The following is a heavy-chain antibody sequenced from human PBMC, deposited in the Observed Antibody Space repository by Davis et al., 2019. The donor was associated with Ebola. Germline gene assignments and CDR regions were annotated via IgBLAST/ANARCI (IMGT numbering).Heavy chain of an antibody. V-gene: IGHV4-39*01. CDR3: ARLYYYDSSGYYYGRFDY. D-gene: IGHD3-22*01. Sequence: SETLSLTCTVSGGSIISSSSYWGWLRQPPRKGLEWIGSIYYSGITYYNPSLKSRVTISVDTSKNQFSLKLRSVTAADTAVYYCARLYYYDSSGYYYGRFDYWGQGTLVTVSS. J-gene: IGHJ4*02. CDR2: IYYSGIT. CDR1: GGSIISSSSY.